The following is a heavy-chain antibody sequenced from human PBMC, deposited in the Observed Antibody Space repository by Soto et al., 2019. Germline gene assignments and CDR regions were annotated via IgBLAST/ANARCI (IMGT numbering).Heavy chain of an antibody. J-gene: IGHJ4*02. D-gene: IGHD6-19*01. Sequence: ASVKVSCTASGYTFNAYGIFWVRQAPGQGLECMGWINAGNGDTKYSQEFQGRVTISRDTSASTAYMALTSLTFEDTAVYYCARGGSGWPFDYWGQGTLVTVSS. CDR3: ARGGSGWPFDY. CDR2: INAGNGDT. CDR1: GYTFNAYG. V-gene: IGHV1-3*01.